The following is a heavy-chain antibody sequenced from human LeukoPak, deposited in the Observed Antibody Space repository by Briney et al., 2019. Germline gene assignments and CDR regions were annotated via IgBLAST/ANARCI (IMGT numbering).Heavy chain of an antibody. Sequence: SETLSLTCTVSGGSISGSNYYWGWVRQPPGKGLEWIGNIYYSGSTYYNPSLKSRVTISVDTSKNQFSLKLSSVTAADTAVYYCARLLYSSGWNYFDYWGQGTLVTVSS. CDR3: ARLLYSSGWNYFDY. CDR1: GGSISGSNYY. V-gene: IGHV4-39*01. CDR2: IYYSGST. J-gene: IGHJ4*02. D-gene: IGHD6-19*01.